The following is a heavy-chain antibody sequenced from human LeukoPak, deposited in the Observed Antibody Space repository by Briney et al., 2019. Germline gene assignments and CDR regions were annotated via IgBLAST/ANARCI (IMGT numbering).Heavy chain of an antibody. CDR3: ARDRYYYDSSGYVFDY. CDR2: IHYSGST. V-gene: IGHV4-59*01. D-gene: IGHD3-22*01. Sequence: SETLSLTCTVSGGSISSYYWSWIRQPPGKGLEWIGYIHYSGSTNNNPSLKSRVTISVDTSKNQFSLKLSSVTAADTAVYYCARDRYYYDSSGYVFDYWGQGTLVTVSS. J-gene: IGHJ4*02. CDR1: GGSISSYY.